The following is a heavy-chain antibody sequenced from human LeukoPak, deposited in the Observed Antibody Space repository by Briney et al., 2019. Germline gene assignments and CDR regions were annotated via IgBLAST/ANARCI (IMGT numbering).Heavy chain of an antibody. Sequence: SETLSLTCTVSGGSIRSSSYNWGWIRQPPGKGLEWIGSIHYTGTTFYNPSLKSRVTISVDTSKNQFSLKLSSVTAADTAVYYCARVWPLDSIDAFDIWGQGTMVTVSS. CDR2: IHYTGTT. CDR1: GGSIRSSSYN. V-gene: IGHV4-39*07. J-gene: IGHJ3*02. D-gene: IGHD3-22*01. CDR3: ARVWPLDSIDAFDI.